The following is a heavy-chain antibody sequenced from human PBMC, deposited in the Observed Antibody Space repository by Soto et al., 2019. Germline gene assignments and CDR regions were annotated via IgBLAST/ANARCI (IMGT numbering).Heavy chain of an antibody. CDR2: ISYDGSNK. V-gene: IGHV3-30*18. D-gene: IGHD3-22*01. CDR1: GFTFSSYG. Sequence: GGSLRLSCAASGFTFSSYGMHWVRQAPGKGLEWVAVISYDGSNKYYADSVKGRFTISRDNSKNTLYLQMNSLRAEDTAWYYCAKDSSTTFAADYDSSGYSAYYYYYGMDVWGQGTTVTVSS. CDR3: AKDSSTTFAADYDSSGYSAYYYYYGMDV. J-gene: IGHJ6*02.